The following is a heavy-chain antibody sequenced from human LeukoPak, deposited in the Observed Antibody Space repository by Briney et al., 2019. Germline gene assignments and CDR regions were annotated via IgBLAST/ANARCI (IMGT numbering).Heavy chain of an antibody. D-gene: IGHD3-10*01. V-gene: IGHV1-8*02. CDR3: ARGHYYGSGSYWRKYYMDV. CDR2: MNPNSGNT. CDR1: GYTFTSYA. J-gene: IGHJ6*02. Sequence: ASVKVSCKASGYTFTSYAMNWVRQAPGQGLEWMGWMNPNSGNTGYAQKFQGRVTMTRNTSISTAYMELSSLRSEDTAVYYCARGHYYGSGSYWRKYYMDVWGQGTTVTVSS.